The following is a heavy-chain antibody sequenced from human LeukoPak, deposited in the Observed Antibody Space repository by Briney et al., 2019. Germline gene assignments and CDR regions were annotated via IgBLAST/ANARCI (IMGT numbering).Heavy chain of an antibody. CDR3: TTERRNSWSGPWFAP. J-gene: IGHJ5*02. CDR2: IKSKSDGGTT. V-gene: IGHV3-15*01. CDR1: GFTFSNAW. D-gene: IGHD6-13*01. Sequence: GGCLRLSCAASGFTFSNAWMSWVRQAPGKGLEWVGHIKSKSDGGTTDYAAPVKGRLTISRDDSENTLYRQMNSLKAEDTAVYYCTTERRNSWSGPWFAPSGQGTPLTPSS.